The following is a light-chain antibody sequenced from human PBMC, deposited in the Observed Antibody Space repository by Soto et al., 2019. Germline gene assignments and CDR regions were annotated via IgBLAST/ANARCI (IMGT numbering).Light chain of an antibody. Sequence: DIQMTQSPSSLSASVGDRVTITCQASQDISHFLNWYQQKPGKAPKLLIYYASNLETGVPSRFSGSGSGTDFTFTINILQPEDFATYYCQQYYALPLTFGGGTKVDIK. J-gene: IGKJ4*01. CDR3: QQYYALPLT. CDR1: QDISHF. CDR2: YAS. V-gene: IGKV1-33*01.